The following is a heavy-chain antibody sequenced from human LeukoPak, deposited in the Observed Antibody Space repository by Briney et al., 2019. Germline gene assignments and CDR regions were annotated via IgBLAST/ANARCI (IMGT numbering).Heavy chain of an antibody. CDR1: GFTFSSNW. CDR3: AREFGELRSYGMDV. D-gene: IGHD3-10*01. V-gene: IGHV3-48*04. CDR2: ISSSGSTI. Sequence: PGGSLRLSCAASGFTFSSNWMGWVRQAPGKGLEWVSYISSSGSTIYYADSVKGRFTISRDNAKNSLYLQMNSLRAEDTAVYYCAREFGELRSYGMDVWGKGTTVTVSS. J-gene: IGHJ6*04.